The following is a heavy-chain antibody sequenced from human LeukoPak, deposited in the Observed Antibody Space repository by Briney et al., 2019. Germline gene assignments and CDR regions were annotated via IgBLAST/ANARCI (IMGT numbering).Heavy chain of an antibody. D-gene: IGHD6-19*01. CDR2: INHSGST. Sequence: KPSETLSLTCAVYGGSFSGYYWSWIGQPPGKGLEWIGEINHSGSTNYNPSLKSRVTISVDTSKNQFSLKLSSVTAADTAVYYCALRIAVAGTAFDYWGQGTLVTVSS. J-gene: IGHJ4*02. CDR3: ALRIAVAGTAFDY. V-gene: IGHV4-34*01. CDR1: GGSFSGYY.